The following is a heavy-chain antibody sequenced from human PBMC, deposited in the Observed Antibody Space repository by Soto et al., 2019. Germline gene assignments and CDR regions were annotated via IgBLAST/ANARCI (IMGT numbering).Heavy chain of an antibody. Sequence: SETLSLTCTVSGGSISSYYWSWIRQPPGKGLEWIGYIYYSGSTNYNPSLKSRVTISVDTSKNQFSLKLSSMTAADTAVYYCARGEGSYLAYYYGMDVWGQGTTVTVSS. CDR1: GGSISSYY. CDR3: ARGEGSYLAYYYGMDV. V-gene: IGHV4-59*01. J-gene: IGHJ6*02. CDR2: IYYSGST. D-gene: IGHD1-26*01.